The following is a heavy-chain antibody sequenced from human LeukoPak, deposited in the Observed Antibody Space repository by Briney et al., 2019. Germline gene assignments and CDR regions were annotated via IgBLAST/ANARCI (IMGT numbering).Heavy chain of an antibody. V-gene: IGHV3-23*01. CDR2: ISGSGGNT. CDR1: GFTFSSYG. D-gene: IGHD2-15*01. CDR3: ARDSGGQLLLEYYFDY. Sequence: GGSLRLSCAASGFTFSSYGMSWVRQAPGKGLEWVSTISGSGGNTYYADSVKGRFTISRDNSKNSLYLQMNSLRAEDTAVYYCARDSGGQLLLEYYFDYWGQGTLVTVSS. J-gene: IGHJ4*02.